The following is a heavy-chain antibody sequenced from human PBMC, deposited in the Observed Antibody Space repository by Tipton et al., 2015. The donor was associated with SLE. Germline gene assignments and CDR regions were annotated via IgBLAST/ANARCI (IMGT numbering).Heavy chain of an antibody. CDR2: IYHSGST. J-gene: IGHJ4*02. CDR1: GYSISSGYY. V-gene: IGHV4-38-2*02. Sequence: TLSLTCAVSGYSISSGYYWGWIRQSPGKGLEWIGSIYHSGSTYYNPSLKSRVTISVDTSKNQFSLKVSSVTAADTAVYYCAREMDSSGPTFDYWGQGTLVTVSS. D-gene: IGHD6-19*01. CDR3: AREMDSSGPTFDY.